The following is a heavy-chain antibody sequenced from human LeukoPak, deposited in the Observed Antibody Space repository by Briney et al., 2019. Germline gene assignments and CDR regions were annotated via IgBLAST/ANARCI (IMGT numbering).Heavy chain of an antibody. Sequence: PGGSLRHSCAASGVTFCGYWMSWVCHGLGKGLGCVAKIKPDGNEIHYVDSVEGRFTICRDNAKNSLVLEMNSLRAEDTAVYYCARGRMAVAGSYEYWGQGTLVTVSS. CDR3: ARGRMAVAGSYEY. D-gene: IGHD6-19*01. V-gene: IGHV3-7*05. CDR2: IKPDGNEI. CDR1: GVTFCGYW. J-gene: IGHJ4*02.